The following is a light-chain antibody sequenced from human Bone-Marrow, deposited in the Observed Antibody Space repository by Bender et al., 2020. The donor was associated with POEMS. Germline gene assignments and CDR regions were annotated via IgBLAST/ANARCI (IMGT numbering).Light chain of an antibody. CDR1: SSDVGSYDF. J-gene: IGLJ2*01. V-gene: IGLV2-14*03. CDR2: DVN. Sequence: QSALTQPASVSGSPGQSITISCTGTSSDVGSYDFVSWFQQHPGKAPKLMISDVNHRPSGVSFRFSGAKSGNTASLSISGLQAEDEADYYCSSFPTSVTVVFGGGTKLTVL. CDR3: SSFPTSVTVV.